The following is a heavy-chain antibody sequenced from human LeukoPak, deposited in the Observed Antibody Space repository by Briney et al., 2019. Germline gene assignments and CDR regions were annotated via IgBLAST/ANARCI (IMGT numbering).Heavy chain of an antibody. V-gene: IGHV3-13*01. J-gene: IGHJ2*01. CDR3: AREVPGSWGDWYFDL. Sequence: GGSLRLSCAASGFTFSSYDMHWVRQATGKGLEWVSAIGTAGDTYYPGSVKGRFTISRENAKNSLYLQMNSLRAGDTAVYYCAREVPGSWGDWYFDLWGRGTLVTVSS. CDR1: GFTFSSYD. D-gene: IGHD1-26*01. CDR2: IGTAGDT.